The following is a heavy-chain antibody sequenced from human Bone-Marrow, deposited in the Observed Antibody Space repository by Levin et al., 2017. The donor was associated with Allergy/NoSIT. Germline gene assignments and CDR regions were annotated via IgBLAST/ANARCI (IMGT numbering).Heavy chain of an antibody. Sequence: SCAASGFSFGTYAMTWVRQAPGKGLEWVSTISGGGGNRYYADSVKGRFTISRDNSKNTLFRQMNSLRAEDTAVYYCGKDRTEAGPTGYWGQGTLVTVSS. CDR3: GKDRTEAGPTGY. J-gene: IGHJ4*02. CDR1: GFSFGTYA. D-gene: IGHD6-19*01. CDR2: ISGGGGNR. V-gene: IGHV3-23*01.